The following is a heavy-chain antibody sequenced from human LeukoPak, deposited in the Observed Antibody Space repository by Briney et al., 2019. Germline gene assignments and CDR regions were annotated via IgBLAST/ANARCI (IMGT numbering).Heavy chain of an antibody. CDR2: INPNSGCT. CDR3: ARDIVVVPAAVTYYMDV. D-gene: IGHD2-2*01. CDR1: GYTFTGYY. Sequence: ASVKVSCKASGYTFTGYYMHWVRQAPGQGLEWMGWINPNSGCTNYAQKFQGRVTMTRDTSISTAYMELSRLRSDDTAVYYCARDIVVVPAAVTYYMDVWGKGTTVTVSS. J-gene: IGHJ6*03. V-gene: IGHV1-2*02.